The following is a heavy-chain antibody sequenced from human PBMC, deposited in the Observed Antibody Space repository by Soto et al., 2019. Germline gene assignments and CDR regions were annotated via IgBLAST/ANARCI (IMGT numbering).Heavy chain of an antibody. CDR2: SYYRGNS. V-gene: IGHV4-39*01. CDR3: ATADGFVVVTPFFEY. CDR1: GGSISSSNYY. J-gene: IGHJ4*02. D-gene: IGHD3-3*01. Sequence: QLQLQESGPGLVKPSETLSLTCTVSGGSISSSNYYWGWIRQTPGKGLEWIGSSYYRGNSHYNPSLKSRVTIYVDTSKNQFSLSLYSVTAADTAVYYCATADGFVVVTPFFEYWGQGTLVTVSS.